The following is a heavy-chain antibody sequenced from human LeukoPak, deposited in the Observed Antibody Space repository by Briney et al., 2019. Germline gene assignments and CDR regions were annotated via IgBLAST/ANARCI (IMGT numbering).Heavy chain of an antibody. J-gene: IGHJ3*02. Sequence: GGSLRLSCAASGFTFSDYYMGWNRQAPGKGLEWISYISSSGSDIYYTGSMKGRFTISRDNAKNSLYLQMNSLRGDDTAVYYCARGFYGGNPLDAFDIWGQGTMVTVSS. CDR3: ARGFYGGNPLDAFDI. D-gene: IGHD4-23*01. V-gene: IGHV3-11*01. CDR2: ISSSGSDI. CDR1: GFTFSDYY.